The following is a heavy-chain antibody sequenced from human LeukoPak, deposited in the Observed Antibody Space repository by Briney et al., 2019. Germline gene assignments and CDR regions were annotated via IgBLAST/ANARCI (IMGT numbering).Heavy chain of an antibody. CDR1: GFTFSSYS. J-gene: IGHJ5*02. Sequence: GGSLRLSCAASGFTFSSYSMNWVRQAPGKGLEWVSYISSSSSTIYYADSVKGRFTISRDNAKNSLYLQMNSLGAEDTAVYYCARDLVTIFENWFDPWGQGTLVTVSS. CDR3: ARDLVTIFENWFDP. V-gene: IGHV3-48*01. D-gene: IGHD3-3*01. CDR2: ISSSSSTI.